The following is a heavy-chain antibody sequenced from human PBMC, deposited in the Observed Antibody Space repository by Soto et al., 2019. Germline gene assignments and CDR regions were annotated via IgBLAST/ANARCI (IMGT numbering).Heavy chain of an antibody. CDR3: ARRRGDTAMAWYY. D-gene: IGHD5-18*01. V-gene: IGHV4-59*01. J-gene: IGHJ4*02. Sequence: TLSLTCTVSGGSISSYYWSWIRQPPGKGLEWIGYIYYSGRTNYNPSLKSRVTISVDTSKNQFSLKLSPVTAADTALYCCARRRGDTAMAWYYWGQGTQVSLSS. CDR1: GGSISSYY. CDR2: IYYSGRT.